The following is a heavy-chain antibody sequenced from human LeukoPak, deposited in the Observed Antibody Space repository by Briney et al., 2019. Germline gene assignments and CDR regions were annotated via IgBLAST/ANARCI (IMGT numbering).Heavy chain of an antibody. D-gene: IGHD2-2*01. V-gene: IGHV4-59*01. CDR1: GGSISSYY. Sequence: SEXLSLTCTVSGGSISSYYWSWLRQPPGKGLEGIGYIYYSGRANYNPSLKSRVTISVDTSKNQFSLKLSSVTAADTAVYYCVSLPATEYHFDYWGQGTLVTVSS. CDR2: IYYSGRA. J-gene: IGHJ4*02. CDR3: VSLPATEYHFDY.